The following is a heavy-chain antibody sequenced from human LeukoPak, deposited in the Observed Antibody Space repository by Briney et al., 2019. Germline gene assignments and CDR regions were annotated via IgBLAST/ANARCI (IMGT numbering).Heavy chain of an antibody. CDR1: GFTFSNAW. J-gene: IGHJ4*02. Sequence: GGSFRLSCAASGFTFSNAWMTWVRQAPGKGLEWVGRIKSKTHGGTTDYAAPVKGRFSISRDDSKNTLSLQMNSLKTEDTAVYCCSTGFDWGQGTLVTVSS. CDR3: STGFD. CDR2: IKSKTHGGTT. V-gene: IGHV3-15*01.